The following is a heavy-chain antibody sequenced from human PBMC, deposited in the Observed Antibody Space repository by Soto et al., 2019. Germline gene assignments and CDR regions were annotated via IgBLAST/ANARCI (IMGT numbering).Heavy chain of an antibody. Sequence: GGSLRLSCAASGFTFSNAWMNWVRQAPGKGQEWVGRIKSKTDGGTTDYATPVKGRFTISRDDSKNTLYLQMNSLKTEDTAVYYCTTEGGWYGDYYYYGMDVWGQGTTVTAP. V-gene: IGHV3-15*07. D-gene: IGHD6-19*01. CDR1: GFTFSNAW. CDR2: IKSKTDGGTT. J-gene: IGHJ6*02. CDR3: TTEGGWYGDYYYYGMDV.